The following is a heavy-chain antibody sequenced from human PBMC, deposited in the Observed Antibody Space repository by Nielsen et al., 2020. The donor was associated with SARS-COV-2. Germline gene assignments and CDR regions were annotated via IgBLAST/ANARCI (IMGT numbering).Heavy chain of an antibody. CDR3: ARDGRIGLGVHLDY. CDR1: GFTFSSYT. J-gene: IGHJ4*02. CDR2: ISSSGNTI. D-gene: IGHD3-10*01. V-gene: IGHV3-48*02. Sequence: GGSLRLSCAASGFTFSSYTMDWVRQAPGKGLEWVAFISSSGNTIYYADSVKGRFTISRDNAKNSLDLQMNSLRDEDTAVYYCARDGRIGLGVHLDYWGQGTLVTVSS.